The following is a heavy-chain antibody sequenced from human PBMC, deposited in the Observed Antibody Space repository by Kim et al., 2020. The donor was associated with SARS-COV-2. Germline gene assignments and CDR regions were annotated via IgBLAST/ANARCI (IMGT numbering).Heavy chain of an antibody. CDR2: ISGSGGST. CDR1: GFTFSSYA. V-gene: IGHV3-23*01. CDR3: AKDFYQVTMIVVVYPVTGVDY. Sequence: GGSLRLSCAASGFTFSSYAMSWVRQAPGKGLEWVSAISGSGGSTYYADSVKGRFTISRDNSKNTLYLQMNSLRAEDTAVYYCAKDFYQVTMIVVVYPVTGVDYWGQGTLFTVSS. D-gene: IGHD3-22*01. J-gene: IGHJ4*02.